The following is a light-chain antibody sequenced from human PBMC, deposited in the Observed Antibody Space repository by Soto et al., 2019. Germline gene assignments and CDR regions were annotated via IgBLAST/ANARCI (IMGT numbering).Light chain of an antibody. V-gene: IGLV2-14*01. J-gene: IGLJ1*01. Sequence: QSALTQPASVSGSPGQSITISCTGTSSDVGGYNYVSWYQHHPGKAPKLIISGVSNRPSGVSNRFSGSKSDNTASLTISGLQADDEADYYCISYTATRLYVFGTGTKLTVL. CDR1: SSDVGGYNY. CDR2: GVS. CDR3: ISYTATRLYV.